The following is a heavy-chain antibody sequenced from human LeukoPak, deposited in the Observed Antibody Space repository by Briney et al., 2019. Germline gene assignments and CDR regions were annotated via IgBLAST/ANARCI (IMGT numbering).Heavy chain of an antibody. Sequence: PGGSLRLSCAASGFTFSRYGMHWVREAPGKGLEWGAVIWYDGSNKYYADSVKGRFTISRDNSKNTLYLQMNSLRAEDTAVYYCAKTTGAVTTWDNWFDPWGQGTLVTVSS. CDR2: IWYDGSNK. V-gene: IGHV3-33*06. CDR1: GFTFSRYG. CDR3: AKTTGAVTTWDNWFDP. J-gene: IGHJ5*02. D-gene: IGHD4-17*01.